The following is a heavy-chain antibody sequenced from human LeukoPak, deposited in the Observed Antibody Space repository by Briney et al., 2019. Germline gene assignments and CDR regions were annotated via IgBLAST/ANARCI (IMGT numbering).Heavy chain of an antibody. CDR2: ISGSGGST. Sequence: GGSLRLSCAASGFTFSSYEMSWVRQAPGKGLEWVSAISGSGGSTYYADSVKGRFTISRDNSKNTLYLQMNSLRAEDTAVYYCAKDPDGSGSWRSYYYYMDVWGKGTTVTISS. V-gene: IGHV3-23*01. CDR1: GFTFSSYE. D-gene: IGHD3-10*01. CDR3: AKDPDGSGSWRSYYYYMDV. J-gene: IGHJ6*03.